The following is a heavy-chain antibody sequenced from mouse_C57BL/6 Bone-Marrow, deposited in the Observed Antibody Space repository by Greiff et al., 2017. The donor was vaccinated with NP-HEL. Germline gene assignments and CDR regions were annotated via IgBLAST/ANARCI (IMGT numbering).Heavy chain of an antibody. CDR3: AREGLRRPFAY. CDR2: IYPGSGNT. D-gene: IGHD2-2*01. J-gene: IGHJ3*01. Sequence: VQLQESGAELVRPGASVKLSCKASGYTFTDYYINWVKQRPGQGLEWIARIYPGSGNTYYNEKFKGKATLTAEKSSSTAYMQLSSLTSEDSAVYFCAREGLRRPFAYWGQGTLVTVSA. V-gene: IGHV1-76*01. CDR1: GYTFTDYY.